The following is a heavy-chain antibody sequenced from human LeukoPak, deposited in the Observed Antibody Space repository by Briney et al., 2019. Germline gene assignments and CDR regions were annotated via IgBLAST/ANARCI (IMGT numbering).Heavy chain of an antibody. Sequence: GGSLRLSCASSGFTFDDYAMHGVRQAPGKGLEGVSGISWNSGSIGYADSVKGRFTISRDNAKNSLYLQMTSLRAEDTALYYCAKDLGTDSSGWTSCFDSWGQGTLVTVSS. CDR2: ISWNSGSI. V-gene: IGHV3-9*01. CDR1: GFTFDDYA. J-gene: IGHJ4*02. D-gene: IGHD6-19*01. CDR3: AKDLGTDSSGWTSCFDS.